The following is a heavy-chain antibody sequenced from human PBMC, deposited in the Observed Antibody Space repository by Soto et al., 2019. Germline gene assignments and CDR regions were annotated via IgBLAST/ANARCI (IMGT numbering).Heavy chain of an antibody. D-gene: IGHD5-12*01. J-gene: IGHJ5*02. CDR1: GGSISSYY. CDR2: SYYSGSS. CDR3: ARQYSGYDYNCFDP. V-gene: IGHV4-59*08. Sequence: QVQLQESGPGLVKPSETLSLTCTVSGGSISSYYWSWIRQPPGKGLEWIGYSYYSGSSNYNHSLKGRVTISVDTSKNQFSLKLSAVTAADTAVYYCARQYSGYDYNCFDPWGQGTLVTVSS.